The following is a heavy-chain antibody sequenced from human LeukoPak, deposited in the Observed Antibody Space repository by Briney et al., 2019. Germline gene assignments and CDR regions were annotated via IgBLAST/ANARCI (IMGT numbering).Heavy chain of an antibody. CDR2: IYYSGST. Sequence: KSSETLSLTCTVSGGSISSSSYYWGWIRQPPGKGLEWIGSIYYSGSTYYNPSLKSRVTISVDTSKNQFSLKLSSVTAADTAVYYCARDEVGASLAFDYWGQGTLVTVSS. J-gene: IGHJ4*02. CDR1: GGSISSSSYY. V-gene: IGHV4-39*07. CDR3: ARDEVGASLAFDY. D-gene: IGHD1-26*01.